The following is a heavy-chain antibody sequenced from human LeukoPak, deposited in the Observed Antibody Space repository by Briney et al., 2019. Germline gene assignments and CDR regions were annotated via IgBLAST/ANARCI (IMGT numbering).Heavy chain of an antibody. Sequence: ASVKVSCKASGYTFTSYGISWVRQAPGQGLEWMGWISAYNGNTNYAQKFQGRVTITADKSTSTAYMELSSLRSEDTAVYYCARDGDPRTHWGQGTLVTVSS. CDR2: ISAYNGNT. J-gene: IGHJ1*01. V-gene: IGHV1-18*01. CDR1: GYTFTSYG. D-gene: IGHD2-21*01. CDR3: ARDGDPRTH.